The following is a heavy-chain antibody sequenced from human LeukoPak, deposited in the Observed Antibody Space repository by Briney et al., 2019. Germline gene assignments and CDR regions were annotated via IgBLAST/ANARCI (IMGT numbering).Heavy chain of an antibody. Sequence: SAPTLVNPTQTLTLTCTISGFSLSTSGVGVGWIRQPPGKALEWLALLFWDDDKRYSPSLKSRLTITKHTYKNQVVLTVTNMDPVDTATYYCAHKLRNYYDASGSQFDYWGQGTLVTVSS. D-gene: IGHD3-22*01. CDR3: AHKLRNYYDASGSQFDY. CDR2: LFWDDDK. J-gene: IGHJ4*02. CDR1: GFSLSTSGVG. V-gene: IGHV2-5*02.